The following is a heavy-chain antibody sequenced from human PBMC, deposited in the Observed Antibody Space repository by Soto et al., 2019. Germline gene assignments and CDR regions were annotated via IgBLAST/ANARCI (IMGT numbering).Heavy chain of an antibody. Sequence: QVQLVESGGGVVQPGRSLRLTCAASGFTFSSNGMHWVRQAPGKGLEWVALVAYDGSNTYYGDSVRGRFTISRDNSENTLYLQMNSLRAEDTAVYYCARWVGGSMYDNSGKYDSGGQGTLVTVS. D-gene: IGHD3-22*01. V-gene: IGHV3-30*03. J-gene: IGHJ5*01. CDR1: GFTFSSNG. CDR3: ARWVGGSMYDNSGKYDS. CDR2: VAYDGSNT.